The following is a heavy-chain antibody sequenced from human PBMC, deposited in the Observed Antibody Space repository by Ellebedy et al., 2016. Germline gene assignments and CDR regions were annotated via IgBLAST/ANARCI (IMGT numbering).Heavy chain of an antibody. CDR2: ISYDGSNK. Sequence: GGSLRLSXAASGFTFSSYAMHWVRQAPGKGLEWVAVISYDGSNKYYADSVKGRFTISRDNSKNTLYLQMNSLRAEDTAVYYCARAQNWGSPEDAFDIWGQGTMVTVSS. CDR1: GFTFSSYA. V-gene: IGHV3-30-3*01. D-gene: IGHD7-27*01. J-gene: IGHJ3*02. CDR3: ARAQNWGSPEDAFDI.